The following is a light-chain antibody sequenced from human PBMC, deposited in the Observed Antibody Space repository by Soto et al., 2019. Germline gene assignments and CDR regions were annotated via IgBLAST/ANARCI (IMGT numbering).Light chain of an antibody. CDR2: GAS. CDR3: QQYGSSPCT. V-gene: IGKV3-20*01. CDR1: QSVTSSY. Sequence: EIVLTQSPGTLSLSPGERAALSSSASQSVTSSYLAWYQQKPGQAPRLLIYGASSRATGIPDRFSGSGSGTDFSLTISRLEPEDFAVYYCQQYGSSPCTFGQGTKVDIK. J-gene: IGKJ1*01.